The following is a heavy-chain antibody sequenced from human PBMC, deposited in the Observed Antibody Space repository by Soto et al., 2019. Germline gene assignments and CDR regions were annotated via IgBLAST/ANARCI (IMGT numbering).Heavy chain of an antibody. D-gene: IGHD2-15*01. CDR1: GFTFSSYV. V-gene: IGHV3-64*01. CDR2: ISPNGGDT. CDR3: ARASCIGGTCPVKILDY. J-gene: IGHJ4*02. Sequence: TGGSLRLSCAASGFTFSSYVIHWVRQAPGKGLEYVSSISPNGGDTYYGNSVKGRFTISRDNSKNTLYLQMGSLRAEDMAVYYCARASCIGGTCPVKILDYWGQGTLVTVSS.